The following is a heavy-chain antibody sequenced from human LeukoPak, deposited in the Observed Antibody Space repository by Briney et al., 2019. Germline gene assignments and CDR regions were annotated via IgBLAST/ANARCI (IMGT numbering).Heavy chain of an antibody. Sequence: SETLSLTCAVSGGSINSHYWGWIRQPPGKGLQCIGDIYYTGKNNYNPSLKSRVTISLDTSKDHLSLNLTSVLAADTAIYYCVRRDSGWNYFDYWGQGSLVTVSS. D-gene: IGHD5-12*01. J-gene: IGHJ4*02. CDR3: VRRDSGWNYFDY. CDR1: GGSINSHY. CDR2: IYYTGKN. V-gene: IGHV4-59*08.